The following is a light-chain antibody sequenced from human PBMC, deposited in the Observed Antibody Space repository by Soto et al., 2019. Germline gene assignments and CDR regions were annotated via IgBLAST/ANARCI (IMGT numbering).Light chain of an antibody. J-gene: IGKJ2*01. V-gene: IGKV3-20*01. CDR3: QQYGSSPPYT. CDR1: PSVCSSY. Sequence: EIVLRQSPGPLSLSPGERATLSCRASPSVCSSYLARYQQKPGQAPRLLIYGASSRATGIPDRFSGSGSGTDFTLTISRLEPEDFAVYYCQQYGSSPPYTFGQGTKLEIK. CDR2: GAS.